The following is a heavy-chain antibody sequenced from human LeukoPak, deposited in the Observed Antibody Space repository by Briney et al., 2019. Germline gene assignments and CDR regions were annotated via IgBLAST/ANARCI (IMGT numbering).Heavy chain of an antibody. CDR3: AKGRGIVAAGSWFDA. D-gene: IGHD6-13*01. J-gene: IGHJ5*02. CDR1: RFTFSSYA. CDR2: ISGGGGKT. V-gene: IGHV3-23*01. Sequence: TGGSLRLSCAASRFTFSSYAMNWVRQAPGKGLEWVSMISGGGGKTHFADSVKGRFNISRDNSKNTLFLQMNSLRAEDTAIYYCAKGRGIVAAGSWFDAWGQGILVTVSS.